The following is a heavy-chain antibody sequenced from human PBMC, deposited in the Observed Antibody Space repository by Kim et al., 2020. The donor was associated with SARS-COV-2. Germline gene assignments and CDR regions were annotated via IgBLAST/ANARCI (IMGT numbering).Heavy chain of an antibody. J-gene: IGHJ4*02. CDR1: GFTFSSFW. D-gene: IGHD1-1*01. V-gene: IGHV3-74*03. CDR2: INSAGTTT. CDR3: VRGGVTGSLLDY. Sequence: GGSLRLSCAASGFTFSSFWMHWVRQAPGKGLVWVSRINSAGTTTTYADSVKGRFTISRDNARNTLSLQMSSLRDDDTAVYYCVRGGVTGSLLDYWGQGKLVTVSA.